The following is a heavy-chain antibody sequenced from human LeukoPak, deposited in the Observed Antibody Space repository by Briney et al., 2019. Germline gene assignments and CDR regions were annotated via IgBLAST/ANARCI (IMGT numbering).Heavy chain of an antibody. CDR3: ARDRRQGLTGTTAYYYYGMDV. D-gene: IGHD1-20*01. Sequence: TSETLSLTCTVSGGSISSYYWSWIRQPPGKGLEWIGYIYYSGSTNYNPSLKSRVTMSVDTSKNQFSLKLSSVTAADTAVYYCARDRRQGLTGTTAYYYYGMDVWGQGTTVTVSS. CDR2: IYYSGST. CDR1: GGSISSYY. J-gene: IGHJ6*02. V-gene: IGHV4-59*12.